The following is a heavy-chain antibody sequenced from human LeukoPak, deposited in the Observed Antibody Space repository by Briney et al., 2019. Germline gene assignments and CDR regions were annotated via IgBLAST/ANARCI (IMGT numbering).Heavy chain of an antibody. J-gene: IGHJ6*03. Sequence: SETLSLTCTVSGGSISSGSYYWSWIRQPAGKGLEWIGRIYTSGSTNYNPSLKSRVTISVDTSKNQFSLKLSSVTAADTAVYYCAASNRNYYYYYMDVWGKGTTVTISS. V-gene: IGHV4-61*02. CDR2: IYTSGST. CDR1: GGSISSGSYY. D-gene: IGHD4/OR15-4a*01. CDR3: AASNRNYYYYYMDV.